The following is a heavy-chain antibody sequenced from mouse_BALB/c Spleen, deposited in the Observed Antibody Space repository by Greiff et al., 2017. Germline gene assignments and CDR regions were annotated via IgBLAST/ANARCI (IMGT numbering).Heavy chain of an antibody. V-gene: IGHV14-3*02. D-gene: IGHD1-1*01. CDR3: ARGGSLRAPFDY. J-gene: IGHJ2*01. CDR1: GFNIKDTY. Sequence: VQLQQSGAELVKPGASVKLSCTASGFNIKDTYMHWVKQRPEQGLEWIGRIDPANGTTKYDPKFQGKATITADTSSNTAYLQLSSLTSEDTAVYYCARGGSLRAPFDYWGQGTTLTVSS. CDR2: IDPANGTT.